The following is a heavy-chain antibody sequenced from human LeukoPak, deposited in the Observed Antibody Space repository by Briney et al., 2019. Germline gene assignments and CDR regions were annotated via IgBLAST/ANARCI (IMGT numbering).Heavy chain of an antibody. J-gene: IGHJ6*02. Sequence: GGSLRLSCAASGFTFNDFAMHWVRQAPGKGLEWVAVISFDGSNKYSPDSVKGRFTVSRDNSKNTLYLQMNSLRPEDTAVYYCAKDRPQIAARLYYYYGLDVWGQGTTVTVSS. CDR3: AKDRPQIAARLYYYYGLDV. CDR2: ISFDGSNK. D-gene: IGHD6-6*01. V-gene: IGHV3-30*18. CDR1: GFTFNDFA.